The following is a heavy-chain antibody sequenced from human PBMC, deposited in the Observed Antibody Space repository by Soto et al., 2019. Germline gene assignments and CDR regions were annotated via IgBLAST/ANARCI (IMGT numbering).Heavy chain of an antibody. CDR3: TRRASSSFCHFGF. V-gene: IGHV5-10-1*01. CDR2: IDPIDSYV. J-gene: IGHJ4*02. Sequence: ESLARFFHGSGQIFPAYWIIGVRQMPGKGLEWMATIDPIDSYVDYSPSFGGHVTFSVDRSITTVSLQWNSLKASDGAMYFCTRRASSSFCHFGFWGQGAVVTLSS. D-gene: IGHD2-2*01. CDR1: GQIFPAYW.